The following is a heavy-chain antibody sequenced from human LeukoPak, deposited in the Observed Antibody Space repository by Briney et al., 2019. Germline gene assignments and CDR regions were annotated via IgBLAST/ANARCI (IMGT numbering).Heavy chain of an antibody. V-gene: IGHV4-59*01. CDR1: GGSISSYY. J-gene: IGHJ4*02. CDR2: IYYSGST. CDR3: ARYDYYDSSGYFTGPFFDY. D-gene: IGHD3-22*01. Sequence: SETLSLTCTVSGGSISSYYWSWIRQPPGKGLEWIGGIYYSGSTNYNPSLKSRVTISVDTSNNQFSLKLSSVTAADTAVYYCARYDYYDSSGYFTGPFFDYWGQGTLVTVSS.